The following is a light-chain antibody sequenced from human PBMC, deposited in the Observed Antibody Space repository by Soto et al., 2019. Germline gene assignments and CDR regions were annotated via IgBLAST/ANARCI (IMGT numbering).Light chain of an antibody. J-gene: IGKJ4*01. V-gene: IGKV3-15*01. CDR2: GAS. CDR3: QQYGSSPLT. CDR1: QSVSSN. Sequence: EIVMTQSRATLSVSPGERVALSCRASQSVSSNLAWYQQKPVQAPRLLIFGASTRATGIPARFSGSGSGTEFTLTISSLQSEDFAVYYCQQYGSSPLTFGGGTKVDIK.